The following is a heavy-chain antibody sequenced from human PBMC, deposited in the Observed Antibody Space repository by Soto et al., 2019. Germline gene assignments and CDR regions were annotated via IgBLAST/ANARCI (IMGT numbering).Heavy chain of an antibody. CDR2: MNHGGST. CDR3: ARGQLGDY. Sequence: SETLSLTCAVYGGYFTGYYWSWVRQPPGKGLEWVGQMNHGGSTNYNPSLKSRVTMSIDTSKNQVSLKLTSVTAADTAVYYCARGQLGDYWGQGTLVTVS. D-gene: IGHD6-6*01. CDR1: GGYFTGYY. V-gene: IGHV4-34*01. J-gene: IGHJ4*02.